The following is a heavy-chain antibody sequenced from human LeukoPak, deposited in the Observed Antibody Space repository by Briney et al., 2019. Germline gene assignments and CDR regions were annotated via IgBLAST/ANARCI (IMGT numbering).Heavy chain of an antibody. CDR1: GFTFSSYW. J-gene: IGHJ6*03. CDR3: ARDGDAPPRYYQYMDV. D-gene: IGHD7-27*01. V-gene: IGHV3-7*01. Sequence: GGSLRLSCAASGFTFSSYWMSWVRQAPGKGLEWVATIKQDGSEKYYVDSEKGRFTISRDNAKNSLYLQMNSLRAEDTAVYYCARDGDAPPRYYQYMDVWGKGTTVTVSS. CDR2: IKQDGSEK.